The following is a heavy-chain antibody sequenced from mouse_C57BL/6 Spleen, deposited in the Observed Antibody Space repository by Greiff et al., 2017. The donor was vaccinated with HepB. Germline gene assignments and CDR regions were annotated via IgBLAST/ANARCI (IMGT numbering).Heavy chain of an antibody. CDR2: ISSGGDYI. D-gene: IGHD1-1*01. CDR3: TRESYYGSSYRYFDV. J-gene: IGHJ1*03. V-gene: IGHV5-9-1*02. CDR1: GFTFSSYA. Sequence: EVQGVESGEGLVKPGGSLKLSCAASGFTFSSYAMSWVRQTPEKRLEWVAYISSGGDYIYYADTVKGRFTISRDNARNTLYLQMSSLKSEDTAMYYCTRESYYGSSYRYFDVWGTGTTVTVSS.